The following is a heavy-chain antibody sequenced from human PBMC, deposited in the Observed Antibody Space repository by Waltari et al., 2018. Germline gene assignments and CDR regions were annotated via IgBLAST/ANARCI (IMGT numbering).Heavy chain of an antibody. CDR3: AREVVPAATIVVNWFDP. CDR1: GSSFTSYP. CDR2: INTNSGNP. J-gene: IGHJ5*02. Sequence: QVELVQSGPELKKPGASVKVSCRASGSSFTSYPINWVRQAPGRGFELMGWINTNSGNPTYVQGFTGRFVFSLDTSVSTAFLQINSLEAEDTAVYYCAREVVPAATIVVNWFDPWGQGTLVTVSS. V-gene: IGHV7-4-1*02. D-gene: IGHD2-2*01.